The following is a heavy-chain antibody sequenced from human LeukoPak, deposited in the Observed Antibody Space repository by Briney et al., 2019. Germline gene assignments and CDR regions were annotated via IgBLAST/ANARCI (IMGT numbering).Heavy chain of an antibody. J-gene: IGHJ5*01. D-gene: IGHD1-26*01. CDR1: GDSISSGNYY. CDR3: ARQVAIVEPTDPNWFDS. Sequence: SETLSLTCNVSGDSISSGNYYRGWIRQTPGKGLEWIGSIFYSGSTYYTPSLKSRVTMALDMSKNHFSLRLTSVTAADTAVYYCARQVAIVEPTDPNWFDSWGQGTLVTVSS. V-gene: IGHV4-39*07. CDR2: IFYSGST.